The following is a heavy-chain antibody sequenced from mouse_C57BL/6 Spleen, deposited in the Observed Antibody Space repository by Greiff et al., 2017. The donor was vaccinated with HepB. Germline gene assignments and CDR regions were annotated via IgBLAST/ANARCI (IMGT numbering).Heavy chain of an antibody. CDR2: IHPNSGST. V-gene: IGHV1-64*01. Sequence: QVQLQQPGAELVKPGASVKLSCKASGYTFTSYWMHWVKQRPGQGLEWIGMIHPNSGSTNYNEKFKSKATLTVDKSSSTAYMQLSSLTSEDSAVYYCARGHYYGSESPYYALDYWGQGTSVTVSS. CDR3: ARGHYYGSESPYYALDY. D-gene: IGHD1-1*01. J-gene: IGHJ4*01. CDR1: GYTFTSYW.